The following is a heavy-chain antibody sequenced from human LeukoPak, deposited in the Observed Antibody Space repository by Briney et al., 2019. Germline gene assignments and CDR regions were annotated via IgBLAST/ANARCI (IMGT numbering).Heavy chain of an antibody. D-gene: IGHD4-17*01. V-gene: IGHV3-49*04. CDR3: TRDGSGDYVADY. CDR2: ISSRPFGGTT. CDR1: GFSFNTYA. Sequence: PGGSLRLSCAASGFSFNTYAMSWVRQAPGKGLEWICFISSRPFGGTTEYATSVKGRFTILRDDSQNIAYLDMNNLKSEDTAVYYCTRDGSGDYVADYWGQGTLVTVSS. J-gene: IGHJ4*02.